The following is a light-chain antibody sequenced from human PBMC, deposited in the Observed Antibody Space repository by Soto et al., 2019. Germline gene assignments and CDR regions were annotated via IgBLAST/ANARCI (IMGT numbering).Light chain of an antibody. J-gene: IGKJ5*01. CDR2: GAS. V-gene: IGKV1-17*01. Sequence: DIPMTQSPSSLSASVGDRVTITCRASQGIRNDLNWHQQKPGKAPKRLIWGASTLESGVPSRFSVSGSGTEFPLTISSLQPEYLATYYCLKHNSYPFTLGQGTRLEIK. CDR1: QGIRND. CDR3: LKHNSYPFT.